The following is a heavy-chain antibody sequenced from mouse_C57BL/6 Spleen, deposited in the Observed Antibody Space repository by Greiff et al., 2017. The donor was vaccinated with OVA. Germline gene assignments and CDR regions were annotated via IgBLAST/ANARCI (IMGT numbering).Heavy chain of an antibody. Sequence: EVKLVESGEGLVKPGGSLKLSCAASGFTFSSYAMSWVRQTPEKRLEWVAYISSGGDYTYYPDTVKGRFTISRDNARNTLYLQMSSLKSEDTAMYCCTRARYDGGYGAYWGQGTMVTVSA. V-gene: IGHV5-9-1*02. CDR2: ISSGGDYT. J-gene: IGHJ3*01. CDR1: GFTFSSYA. CDR3: TRARYDGGYGAY. D-gene: IGHD1-1*02.